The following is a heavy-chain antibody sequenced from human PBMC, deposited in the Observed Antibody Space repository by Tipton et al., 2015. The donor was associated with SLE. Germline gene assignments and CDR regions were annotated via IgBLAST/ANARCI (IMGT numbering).Heavy chain of an antibody. CDR1: GGSISSYY. CDR3: ARPLTTVAPEDFGI. Sequence: TLSLTCTVSGGSISSYYWSWIRQPPGKGLEWLRYSYYSGSTNYNPSRTSRVPISVAPSKSQFSLKLSSVTAAATAVDSCARPLTTVAPEDFGIWGHGPMVTVSS. V-gene: IGHV4-59*08. J-gene: IGHJ3*02. D-gene: IGHD4-23*01. CDR2: SYYSGST.